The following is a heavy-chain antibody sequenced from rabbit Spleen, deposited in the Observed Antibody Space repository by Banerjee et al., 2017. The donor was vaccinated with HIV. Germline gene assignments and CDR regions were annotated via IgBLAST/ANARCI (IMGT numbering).Heavy chain of an antibody. J-gene: IGHJ4*01. D-gene: IGHD6-1*01. Sequence: QEQLVESGGGLVKPEGSLTLACKASGFSFSDRDVMCWVRQAPGKGLQWIACINTYTGKPVYATWPKGRFTISRTSSTTVTLQMTSLTAADTATYFCAGRGTDYAEYGYIFNLWGPGTLVTVS. CDR2: INTYTGKP. V-gene: IGHV1S45*01. CDR3: AGRGTDYAEYGYIFNL. CDR1: GFSFSDRDV.